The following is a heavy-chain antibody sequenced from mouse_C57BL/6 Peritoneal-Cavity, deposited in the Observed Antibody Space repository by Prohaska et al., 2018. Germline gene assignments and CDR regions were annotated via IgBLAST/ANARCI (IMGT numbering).Heavy chain of an antibody. D-gene: IGHD1-1*01. CDR3: ARRGYYYGSSYPYYYAMDY. CDR2: INPNNGGT. V-gene: IGHV1-26*01. J-gene: IGHJ4*01. Sequence: EVQLQQSGPELVKPGASVKISCKASGYTFTDYYMNWVKQSHGKSLEWIGDINPNNGGTSYNQKFKGKATLTVDKSSSTAYMELRSLTSEDSAVYYCARRGYYYGSSYPYYYAMDYWGQGTSVTVSS. CDR1: GYTFTDYY.